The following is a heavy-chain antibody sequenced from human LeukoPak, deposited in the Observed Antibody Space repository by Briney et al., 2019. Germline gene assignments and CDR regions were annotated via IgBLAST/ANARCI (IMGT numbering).Heavy chain of an antibody. D-gene: IGHD4-23*01. Sequence: GRSLRLSCAASGFTFSSYGMHWVRQAPGKGLEWVAVISYDGSNKYYADSVKGRFTISRDNSKNTLYLQMNSLRAEDTAVYYCASTVSNYGGAFDIWGQGTMVTVSS. CDR3: ASTVSNYGGAFDI. V-gene: IGHV3-30*03. CDR2: ISYDGSNK. CDR1: GFTFSSYG. J-gene: IGHJ3*02.